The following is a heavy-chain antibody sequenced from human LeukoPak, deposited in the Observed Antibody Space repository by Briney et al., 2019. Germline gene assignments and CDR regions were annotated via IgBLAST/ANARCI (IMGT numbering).Heavy chain of an antibody. V-gene: IGHV3-64*01. Sequence: GGSLRLSCVVSVFSLSVYAMYWVRHAPGEGLEYVSTITRNGGARDYGNSVAGRITVARDNSKSTMYLRESSVRIEDTAVYYCAREKVADSSTARDIKIKHEAFDIWGRGTVVTVSS. D-gene: IGHD5-24*01. CDR1: VFSLSVYA. CDR2: ITRNGGAR. J-gene: IGHJ3*02. CDR3: AREKVADSSTARDIKIKHEAFDI.